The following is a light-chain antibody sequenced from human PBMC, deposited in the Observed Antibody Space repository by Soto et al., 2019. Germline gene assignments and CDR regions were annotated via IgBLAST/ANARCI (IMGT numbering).Light chain of an antibody. CDR2: RNY. CDR1: SSNIGSNY. V-gene: IGLV1-47*01. CDR3: AAWDDSLSGLWV. J-gene: IGLJ3*02. Sequence: QSVLTQPPSASGTPGQRVTISCSGSSSNIGSNYVYWYQQLPGTAPKLLIYRNYQRPSGVPDRFSGCKSGTSASRAITGLRSEDEAAYNCAAWDDSLSGLWVFGGGTKLTVL.